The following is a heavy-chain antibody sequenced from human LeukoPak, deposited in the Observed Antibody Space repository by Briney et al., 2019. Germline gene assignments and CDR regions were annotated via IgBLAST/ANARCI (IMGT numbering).Heavy chain of an antibody. CDR2: ISSSGSTI. J-gene: IGHJ4*02. CDR3: ARVTELSGAPLDY. CDR1: GIHFSSCE. D-gene: IGHD1-14*01. Sequence: PGGSLRLSCAASGIHFSSCEMNWVRQAPGKGLEWVSYISSSGSTIYYADSVKGRFTISRDNAQNSLYLQMNSLRAEDSAVYYCARVTELSGAPLDYWGQGTLVTVSS. V-gene: IGHV3-48*03.